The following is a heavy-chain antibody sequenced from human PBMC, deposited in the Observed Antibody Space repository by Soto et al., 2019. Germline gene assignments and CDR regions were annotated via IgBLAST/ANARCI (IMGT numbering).Heavy chain of an antibody. J-gene: IGHJ6*02. D-gene: IGHD2-21*02. CDR2: IYYSGST. V-gene: IGHV4-30-4*01. CDR1: GGSISSGDYY. Sequence: SETLSLTCTVSGGSISSGDYYWSWIRQPPGKGLEWIWYIYYSGSTYYNPSLKSRVTISVDTSKNQFSLKLSSVTAADTAVYYCARDQIPMTSYGMDVWGQGTTVTVSS. CDR3: ARDQIPMTSYGMDV.